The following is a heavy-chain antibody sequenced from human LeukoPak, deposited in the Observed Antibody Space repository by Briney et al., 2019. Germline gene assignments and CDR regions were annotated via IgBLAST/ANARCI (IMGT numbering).Heavy chain of an antibody. Sequence: SETLSLTCAVYGGSFSGYYWSWIRQPPGKGLERIGEINHSGSTNYNPSLKSRVTISVDTSKNQFSLKMSSVTAADTAVYYCARGSLAVAGIVLYYYYGMDVWGQGTTVTVSS. CDR3: ARGSLAVAGIVLYYYYGMDV. J-gene: IGHJ6*02. CDR1: GGSFSGYY. D-gene: IGHD6-19*01. CDR2: INHSGST. V-gene: IGHV4-34*01.